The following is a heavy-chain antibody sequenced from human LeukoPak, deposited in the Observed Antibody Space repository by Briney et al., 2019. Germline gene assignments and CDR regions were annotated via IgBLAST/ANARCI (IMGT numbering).Heavy chain of an antibody. Sequence: PSETLSLTCAVYGGSFSDYYWSWIRQSPGKGLEWIGEINHRGSTNYNPSLKSRVTISVDTSKNQFSLKMTSVTVADSAVYHCARAGSKSSGWSIDSWGQGTLVTVSS. CDR1: GGSFSDYY. CDR2: INHRGST. D-gene: IGHD6-19*01. J-gene: IGHJ4*02. V-gene: IGHV4-34*01. CDR3: ARAGSKSSGWSIDS.